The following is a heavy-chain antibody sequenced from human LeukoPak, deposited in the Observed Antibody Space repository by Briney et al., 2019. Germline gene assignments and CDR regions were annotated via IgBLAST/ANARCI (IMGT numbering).Heavy chain of an antibody. CDR2: ISYDGSNN. CDR1: GFTFSGYA. V-gene: IGHV3-30*04. J-gene: IGHJ4*02. CDR3: ARESGESLYVGAALDY. D-gene: IGHD3-10*01. Sequence: GRSLRLCCAVSGFTFSGYAMHWVRQPPGKGLDWVAVISYDGSNNHYADSVKGRFTISRDNSKNTLFLQMNSLRDEDTAVYYCARESGESLYVGAALDYWGQGTLVTVSS.